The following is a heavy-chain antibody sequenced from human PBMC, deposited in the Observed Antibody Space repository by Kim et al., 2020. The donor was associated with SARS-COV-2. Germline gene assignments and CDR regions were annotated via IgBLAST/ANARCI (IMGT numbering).Heavy chain of an antibody. CDR2: IYHSGST. J-gene: IGHJ4*02. Sequence: SETLSLTCTVSGYSISSGYYWGWIRQPPGKGLEWIGTIYHSGSTYYNPSLKSRVTISVDTSKNQFSLKLSSVTAADTAVYYCARDPSYGDRPIFDYWGQG. CDR1: GYSISSGYY. D-gene: IGHD4-17*01. CDR3: ARDPSYGDRPIFDY. V-gene: IGHV4-38-2*02.